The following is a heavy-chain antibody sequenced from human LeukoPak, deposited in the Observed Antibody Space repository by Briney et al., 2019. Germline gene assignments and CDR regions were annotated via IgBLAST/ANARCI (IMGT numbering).Heavy chain of an antibody. J-gene: IGHJ4*02. Sequence: GGSLRLSCAASGFTFRSYSMNWVRQAPGKGLEWVSSITSSSYIYYADSVKGRFTISRDNAKNSLYLQMNSLRAEDTAVYYCARDLGYCTNGVCHTRFDYWGQGTLVAVSS. D-gene: IGHD2-8*01. CDR1: GFTFRSYS. V-gene: IGHV3-21*04. CDR2: ITSSSYI. CDR3: ARDLGYCTNGVCHTRFDY.